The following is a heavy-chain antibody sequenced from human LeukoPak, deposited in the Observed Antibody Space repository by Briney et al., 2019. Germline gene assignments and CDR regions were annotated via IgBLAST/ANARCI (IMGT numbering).Heavy chain of an antibody. Sequence: ASVKVSCKASGYTFTTYGISWVRQAPGQGLEWMGWISTYNGDTNYAQKLQGRVTMTADASTSTTYMELRSLRSDDTAVYYCALIPYCTTATCYYFDFWGQGTLVTVSS. D-gene: IGHD2-2*01. V-gene: IGHV1-18*01. CDR3: ALIPYCTTATCYYFDF. CDR1: GYTFTTYG. J-gene: IGHJ4*02. CDR2: ISTYNGDT.